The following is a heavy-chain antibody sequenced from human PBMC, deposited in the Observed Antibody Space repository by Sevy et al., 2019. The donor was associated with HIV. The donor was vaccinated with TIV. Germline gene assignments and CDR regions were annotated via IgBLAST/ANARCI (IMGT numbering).Heavy chain of an antibody. D-gene: IGHD6-19*01. CDR2: ISAYNGNT. CDR1: GYTFTSYG. V-gene: IGHV1-18*01. CDR3: AGPTSGWSTPYDY. J-gene: IGHJ4*02. Sequence: ASVKVSCKASGYTFTSYGISWVRQAPGQGLEWMGWISAYNGNTNYAQKLQGRVTMTTDTSTSTADMELRSLRSDDTAVYYCAGPTSGWSTPYDYWGQGTLVTVSS.